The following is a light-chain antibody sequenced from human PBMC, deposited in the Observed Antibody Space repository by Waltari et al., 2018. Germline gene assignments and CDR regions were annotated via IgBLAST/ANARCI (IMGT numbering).Light chain of an antibody. CDR2: DVK. J-gene: IGLJ2*01. CDR3: SSYAVTATLL. V-gene: IGLV2-14*03. Sequence: QSVLTQPASVSGSPGQSITISCTGTRGDVGGYDYVSWYQQQPGKAPKLMIYDVKNRPSGFSNRFSGSKSGDTASLTISGLQAEDEADYYCSSYAVTATLLFGGGTTLTVL. CDR1: RGDVGGYDY.